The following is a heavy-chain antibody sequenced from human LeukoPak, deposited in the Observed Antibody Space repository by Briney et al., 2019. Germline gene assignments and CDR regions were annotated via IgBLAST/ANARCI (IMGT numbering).Heavy chain of an antibody. CDR3: ARDSVDYGGNPYFDY. Sequence: SETLSLICTVSGGSISSYYWSWIRQPPGKGLEWIGYIYYSGSTNYNPSLKSRVTISVDTSKNQFSLKLSSVTAADTAVYYCARDSVDYGGNPYFDYWGQGTLVTVSS. CDR1: GGSISSYY. D-gene: IGHD4-17*01. V-gene: IGHV4-59*01. J-gene: IGHJ4*02. CDR2: IYYSGST.